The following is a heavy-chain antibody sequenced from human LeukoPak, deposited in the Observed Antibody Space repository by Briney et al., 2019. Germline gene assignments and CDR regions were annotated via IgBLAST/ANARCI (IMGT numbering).Heavy chain of an antibody. CDR2: IYYSGST. CDR1: GGSISSYY. J-gene: IGHJ4*02. D-gene: IGHD1-14*01. V-gene: IGHV4-59*01. CDR3: ARLTTGLFDY. Sequence: SETLSLTFTVSGGSISSYYWSWIRQPPGKGLEWIGYIYYSGSTNYNPSLKSRVTISVDTSKNQFSLKLSSVTAADTAVYYCARLTTGLFDYWGQGTLVTVSS.